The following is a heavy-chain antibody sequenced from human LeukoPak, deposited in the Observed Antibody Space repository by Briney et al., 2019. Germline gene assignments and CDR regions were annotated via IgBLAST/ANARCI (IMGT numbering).Heavy chain of an antibody. CDR3: VRHFTVTTDYFDY. CDR2: IFHSGST. V-gene: IGHV4-38-2*01. D-gene: IGHD4-17*01. J-gene: IGHJ4*02. CDR1: GYSINSGYW. Sequence: PSETLSLTCAVSGYSINSGYWWGWIRPPPGKGLEWIGSIFHSGSTNYNPSLKSRVTISVDTSKNHFSLKLSSVTAADTAVYYCVRHFTVTTDYFDYWGQGALVTVSS.